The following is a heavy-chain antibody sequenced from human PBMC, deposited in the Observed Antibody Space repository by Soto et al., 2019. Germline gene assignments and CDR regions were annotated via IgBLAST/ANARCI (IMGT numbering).Heavy chain of an antibody. Sequence: EVQLLESGGGLVQPGGSPRLSCSASGFNFGSYGMSWVRQAPGKGLEWVSGLTASGLNTYYTDSVKGRFTISRDNSRNTVYLQMSGRRVEDTAVFHCAKGLGNAKEVWGQGTTVTVSS. CDR1: GFNFGSYG. D-gene: IGHD2-8*01. J-gene: IGHJ6*02. CDR2: LTASGLNT. CDR3: AKGLGNAKEV. V-gene: IGHV3-23*01.